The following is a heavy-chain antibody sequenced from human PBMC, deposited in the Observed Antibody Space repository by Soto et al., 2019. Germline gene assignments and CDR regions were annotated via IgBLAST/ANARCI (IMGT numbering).Heavy chain of an antibody. CDR2: IYYSGST. Sequence: NPSETLSLTCTVSGGSISSGDYYWSWIRQPPGKGLEWIGYIYYSGSTYYNPSLKSRVTISVDTPKNQFSLKLSSVTAADTAVYYCARVDTAMGTGFDYWGQGTLVTVSS. V-gene: IGHV4-30-4*01. D-gene: IGHD5-18*01. CDR3: ARVDTAMGTGFDY. CDR1: GGSISSGDYY. J-gene: IGHJ4*02.